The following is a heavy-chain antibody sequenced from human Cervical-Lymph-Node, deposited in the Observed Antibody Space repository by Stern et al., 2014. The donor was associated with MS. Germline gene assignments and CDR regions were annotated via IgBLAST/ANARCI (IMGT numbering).Heavy chain of an antibody. CDR1: GGSISSYY. CDR3: ARGATQAFDP. Sequence: QVQLQESGPGLVKPSETLFLTCTVSGGSISSYYWSWIRQPPGKGLEWIGYIYYSGSTNYNPSLKSRVTISVDTSKNQFSLKLSSVTAADTAVYYCARGATQAFDPWGQGTLVTVYS. CDR2: IYYSGST. J-gene: IGHJ5*02. V-gene: IGHV4-59*01.